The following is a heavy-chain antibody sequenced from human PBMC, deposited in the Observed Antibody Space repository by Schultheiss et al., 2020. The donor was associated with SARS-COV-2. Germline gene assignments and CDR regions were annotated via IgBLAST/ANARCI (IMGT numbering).Heavy chain of an antibody. CDR1: GGSISSGGYS. Sequence: SETLSLTCAVSGGSISSGGYSWSWIRQPPGKGLEWIGYIYHSGSTYYNPSLKSRVTISVDRSKNQFSLKLSSVTAADTAVYYCARDRQVVPAAIYWFDPWGQGTLVTVSS. CDR2: IYHSGST. J-gene: IGHJ5*02. V-gene: IGHV4-30-2*01. CDR3: ARDRQVVPAAIYWFDP. D-gene: IGHD2-2*01.